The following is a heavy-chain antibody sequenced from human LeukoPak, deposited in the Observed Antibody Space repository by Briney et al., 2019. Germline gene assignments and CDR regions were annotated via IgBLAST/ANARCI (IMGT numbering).Heavy chain of an antibody. CDR2: IKQDRSEK. J-gene: IGHJ3*02. CDR3: ARDHSIVVVTAAFDI. CDR1: GFTFTNYW. Sequence: GGSLRLSCAASGFTFTNYWMSWVRQAPGKGLELVANIKQDRSEKYYVDSVKGRFTISRDNAKNSLYLQMNSLRAEDTAVYYCARDHSIVVVTAAFDIWGQGTMVTVSS. V-gene: IGHV3-7*01. D-gene: IGHD2-21*02.